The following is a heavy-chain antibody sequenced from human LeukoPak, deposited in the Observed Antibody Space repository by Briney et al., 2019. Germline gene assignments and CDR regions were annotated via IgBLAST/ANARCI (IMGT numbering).Heavy chain of an antibody. CDR2: IIPIFGTA. J-gene: IGHJ5*02. D-gene: IGHD4-17*01. CDR3: ARDDYGDSKGRFDP. V-gene: IGHV1-69*13. Sequence: SVKVSCKASGGTFSSYAISWVRQAPGQGLEGMGGIIPIFGTANYAQKFQGRVTITADESTSTAYMELSSPRSEDTAVYYCARDDYGDSKGRFDPWGQGTLVTVSS. CDR1: GGTFSSYA.